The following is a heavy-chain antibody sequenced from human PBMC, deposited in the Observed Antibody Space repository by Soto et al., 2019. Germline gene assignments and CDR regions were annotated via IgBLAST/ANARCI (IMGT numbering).Heavy chain of an antibody. CDR1: GYTFSSYA. D-gene: IGHD1-26*01. V-gene: IGHV1-3*05. J-gene: IGHJ4*02. CDR2: INAGNGNT. Sequence: QVQLVQSGAEEKKPGASVKVSCKASGYTFSSYAIHWVRQAPGQGLEWMGWINAGNGNTKYSQKFQGRVTITRDTSASTAYMALNSLRSEDTAVYYCARVDGTYWGQGTLVTVSS. CDR3: ARVDGTY.